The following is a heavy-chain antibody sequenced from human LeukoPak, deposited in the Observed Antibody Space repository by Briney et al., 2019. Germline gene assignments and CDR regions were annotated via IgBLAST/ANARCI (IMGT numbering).Heavy chain of an antibody. D-gene: IGHD6-19*01. CDR1: GFTFSSYA. J-gene: IGHJ4*02. CDR3: ASLPVSGTRVDY. V-gene: IGHV3-30*04. CDR2: ISYDGSNK. Sequence: PGGSLRLSCAASGFTFSSYAMHWVRQAPGKGLEWVAVISYDGSNKYYADSVKGRFTISRDNSKNTLYLQMNSLRADDTAVYFCASLPVSGTRVDYWGQGTLVTVSS.